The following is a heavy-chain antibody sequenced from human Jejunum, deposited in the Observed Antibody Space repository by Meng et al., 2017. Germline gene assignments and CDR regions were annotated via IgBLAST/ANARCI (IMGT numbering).Heavy chain of an antibody. V-gene: IGHV3-30*04. CDR2: ISYDGTNK. CDR1: GFTFSNCA. J-gene: IGHJ4*02. CDR3: ARDHKSEASANIDH. Sequence: GESLKISCAASGFTFSNCAIHWVRQAPGKGLEWVAVISYDGTNKNYADSVKGRFTISRDNSKNTLYLQMNSLRAEDTAVYHCARDHKSEASANIDHWGQGTLVTVSS.